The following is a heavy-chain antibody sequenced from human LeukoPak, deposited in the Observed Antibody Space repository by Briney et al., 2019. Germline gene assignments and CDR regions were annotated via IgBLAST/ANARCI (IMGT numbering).Heavy chain of an antibody. V-gene: IGHV4-59*01. CDR3: ARDDNWHFDY. CDR2: IYYSGST. J-gene: IGHJ4*02. CDR1: GGSISSYY. Sequence: SETLSLTCTVSGGSISSYYWSWIRQPPGKGLEWIGYIYYSGSTNYNPSLKSRVTISVDTSKNQFSLKLSSVTAADTAAYYCARDDNWHFDYWGQGTLVTVSS. D-gene: IGHD1-20*01.